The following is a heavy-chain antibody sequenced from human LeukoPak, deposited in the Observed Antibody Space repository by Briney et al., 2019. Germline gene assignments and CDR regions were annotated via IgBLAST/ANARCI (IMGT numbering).Heavy chain of an antibody. J-gene: IGHJ4*02. CDR2: IIPIFGTA. V-gene: IGHV1-69*05. CDR1: GGTFSSYA. CDR3: ARDQGSLTRSWYTGY. D-gene: IGHD6-13*01. Sequence: ASVKVSCKASGGTFSSYAISWVRQAPGQGLEWMGGIIPIFGTANYAQKFQGRVTITTDESTSTAYMDLSSLTPDDTAVYFCARDQGSLTRSWYTGYWGQGTQVTVSS.